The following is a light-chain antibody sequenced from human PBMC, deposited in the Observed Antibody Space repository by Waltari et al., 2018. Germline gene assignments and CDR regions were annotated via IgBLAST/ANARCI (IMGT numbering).Light chain of an antibody. CDR3: SSYAGSNNWV. CDR1: SSDVGGYNY. CDR2: EDS. Sequence: QSALTQPPSASGSPGPSVTISCTGTSSDVGGYNYVSWYQQHPGKAPKFIIYEDSKRPSGVPERFSGSKSGNTASLTVSGLQAEDEADYYCSSYAGSNNWVFGGGTKLTVL. V-gene: IGLV2-8*01. J-gene: IGLJ3*02.